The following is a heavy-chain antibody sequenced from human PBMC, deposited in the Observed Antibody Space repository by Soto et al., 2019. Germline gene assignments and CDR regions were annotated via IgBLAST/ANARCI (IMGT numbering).Heavy chain of an antibody. Sequence: GGSLRLSCAASGFTFSSYAMSWVRQAPGKGLEWVSAISGSGGSTYYADSVKGRFTISRDNSKNTLYLQMNSLRAEDTAVYYCAKVGSSSWGRYYYYMDVWGKGTTVTVSS. CDR1: GFTFSSYA. D-gene: IGHD6-13*01. V-gene: IGHV3-23*01. CDR2: ISGSGGST. CDR3: AKVGSSSWGRYYYYMDV. J-gene: IGHJ6*03.